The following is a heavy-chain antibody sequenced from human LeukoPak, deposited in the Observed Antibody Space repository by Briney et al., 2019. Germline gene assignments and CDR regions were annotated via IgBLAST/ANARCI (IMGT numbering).Heavy chain of an antibody. CDR3: ASRYSSSWTLYYYYGMDV. CDR2: IYESGTT. D-gene: IGHD6-13*01. CDR1: GESLNRYY. V-gene: IGHV4-34*01. Sequence: SETLSLTFAVYGESLNRYYWSWVRQPPAEGLEWIGEIYESGTTEYNPSLKSRVTISMVPSKQQFSLSLSSVTAADTAVYYCASRYSSSWTLYYYYGMDVWGQGTTVTVSS. J-gene: IGHJ6*02.